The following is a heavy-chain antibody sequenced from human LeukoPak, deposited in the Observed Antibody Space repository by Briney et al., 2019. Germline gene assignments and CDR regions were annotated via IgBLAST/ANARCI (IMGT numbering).Heavy chain of an antibody. CDR3: ARDWENYYDSSGKTRFDY. J-gene: IGHJ4*02. CDR1: GFAFSSYS. CDR2: ISSSSNTI. D-gene: IGHD3-22*01. Sequence: GGSLRLSCAASGFAFSSYSMNWVRQAPGKGLEWVSYISSSSNTIYYADSVKGRFTISRDNAKNSLYLQMNSLRAEDTAVYYCARDWENYYDSSGKTRFDYWGQGTLVTVSS. V-gene: IGHV3-48*04.